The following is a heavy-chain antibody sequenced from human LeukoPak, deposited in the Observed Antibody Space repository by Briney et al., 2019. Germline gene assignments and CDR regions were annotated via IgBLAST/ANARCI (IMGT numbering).Heavy chain of an antibody. CDR1: GGTFSSYA. J-gene: IGHJ4*02. CDR3: AKDKWGSGWYYSY. CDR2: IIPIFGTA. D-gene: IGHD6-19*01. Sequence: SVKVSCKASGGTFSSYAISWVRQAPGQGLEWMGGIIPIFGTANYAQKFQGRVTITTDESTSTAYMELSSLRAEDTAVYYCAKDKWGSGWYYSYWGQGTLVTVSS. V-gene: IGHV1-69*05.